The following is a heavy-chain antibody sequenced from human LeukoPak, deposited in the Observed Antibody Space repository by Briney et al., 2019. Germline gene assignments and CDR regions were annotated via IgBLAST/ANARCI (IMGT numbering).Heavy chain of an antibody. CDR1: GFTFCDHA. CDR3: AKDQGLRKYYYYYYMDV. Sequence: PGGALGLSCVGSGFTFCDHAMHWVRHAPGRGLEWIAGISFKGGAIGYADSVKGRFTISRDNANQSLYLQMNSLRVEDTALYFCAKDQGLRKYYYYYYMDVWGRGTTVIVS. CDR2: ISFKGGAI. D-gene: IGHD2-21*02. V-gene: IGHV3-9*01. J-gene: IGHJ6*03.